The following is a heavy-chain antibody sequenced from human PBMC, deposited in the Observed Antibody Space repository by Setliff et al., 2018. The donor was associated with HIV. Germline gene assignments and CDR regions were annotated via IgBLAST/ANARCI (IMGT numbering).Heavy chain of an antibody. CDR3: AIGDEYPGVFQS. Sequence: SETLSLTCTVSGDSISTYCWIWIRQPPGKGLEWIGNIYTSGTTNYNPSLEGRITTSVDLSKNHFSLNLHSVTAADTAVYYCAIGDEYPGVFQSWGQGKVVTVSS. CDR1: GDSISTYC. CDR2: IYTSGTT. J-gene: IGHJ5*02. V-gene: IGHV4-4*09. D-gene: IGHD2-2*01.